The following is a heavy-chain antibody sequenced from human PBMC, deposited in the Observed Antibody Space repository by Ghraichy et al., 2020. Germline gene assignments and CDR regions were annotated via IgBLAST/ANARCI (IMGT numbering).Heavy chain of an antibody. V-gene: IGHV3-23*01. CDR2: ISGSGETP. CDR1: GFTFNTCA. J-gene: IGHJ4*02. CDR3: AKGDGLGSYFLDF. Sequence: GGSLRLSCAASGFTFNTCAMAWVRQAPGKGLEWVSAISGSGETPYYADSVKGRFSISRDTTQNTLYLQMNSLRPDDTAEYYCAKGDGLGSYFLDFWCQGTLVNVDS. D-gene: IGHD3-10*01.